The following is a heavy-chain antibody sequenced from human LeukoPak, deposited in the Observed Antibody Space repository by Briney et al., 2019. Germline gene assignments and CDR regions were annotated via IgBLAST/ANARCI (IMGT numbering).Heavy chain of an antibody. J-gene: IGHJ4*02. CDR3: AREYCTSSSCYFDY. CDR1: GFTFSNYE. CDR2: ISGSGSPI. V-gene: IGHV3-48*03. D-gene: IGHD2-2*01. Sequence: GGSLRLSCAASGFTFSNYEMNWVRQAPGKGLEWVSYISGSGSPIHYADSVKGRFTISRDNAKTSLYLQMNSLRVEDTAVYYCAREYCTSSSCYFDYWGQGTLVTVSS.